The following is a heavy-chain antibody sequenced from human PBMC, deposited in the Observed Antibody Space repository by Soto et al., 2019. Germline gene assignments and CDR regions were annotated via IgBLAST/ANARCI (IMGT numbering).Heavy chain of an antibody. CDR2: INHSGST. V-gene: IGHV4-34*01. J-gene: IGHJ4*02. Sequence: SETLSLTCAVYGGSFSGYYWSWIRQPPGKGLEWIGEINHSGSTNYNPSLKSRVTISVDTSKNQFSLKLSSVTAADTAVYYCATLSGYGDEDYWGQGTLVTVSS. CDR1: GGSFSGYY. CDR3: ATLSGYGDEDY. D-gene: IGHD4-17*01.